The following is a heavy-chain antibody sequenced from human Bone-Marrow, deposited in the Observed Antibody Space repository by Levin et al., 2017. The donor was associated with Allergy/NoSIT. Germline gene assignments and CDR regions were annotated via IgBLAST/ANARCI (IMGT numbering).Heavy chain of an antibody. CDR2: ISGSGGST. D-gene: IGHD3-3*01. Sequence: ASVKVSCAASGFTFSSYAMSWVRQAPGKGLEWVSAISGSGGSTYYADSVKGRFTISRDNSKNTLYLQMNSLRAEDTAVYYCAKANYDFWSGNFFDYWGQGTLVTVSS. V-gene: IGHV3-23*01. J-gene: IGHJ4*02. CDR1: GFTFSSYA. CDR3: AKANYDFWSGNFFDY.